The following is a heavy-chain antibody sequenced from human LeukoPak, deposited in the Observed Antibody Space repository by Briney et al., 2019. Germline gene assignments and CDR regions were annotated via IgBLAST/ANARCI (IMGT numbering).Heavy chain of an antibody. CDR1: GGTFSSYA. CDR2: IIPIFGTA. V-gene: IGHV1-69*06. J-gene: IGHJ6*03. CDR3: ARGKAYYYSYMDV. Sequence: ASVKVSCKASGGTFSSYAISWVRQAPGQGLEWMGGIIPIFGTANYAQKVQGRVTITADKSTSTAYMELSSLRSEDTAVYYCARGKAYYYSYMDVWGKGTTVTVSS.